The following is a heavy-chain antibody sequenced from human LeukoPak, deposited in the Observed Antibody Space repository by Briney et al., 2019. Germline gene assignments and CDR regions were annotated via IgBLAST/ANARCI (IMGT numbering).Heavy chain of an antibody. CDR1: GFTFSSYG. Sequence: GRSLRLSCAASGFTFSSYGMHWVRQAPGKGLEWVAVIWYDGSNKYYADSVKGRFTISRDNSKNTLYLQMNSLRAEDTAVYYCARWSENNILTGYDYWGQGTLVTVSS. J-gene: IGHJ4*02. D-gene: IGHD3-9*01. CDR2: IWYDGSNK. CDR3: ARWSENNILTGYDY. V-gene: IGHV3-33*01.